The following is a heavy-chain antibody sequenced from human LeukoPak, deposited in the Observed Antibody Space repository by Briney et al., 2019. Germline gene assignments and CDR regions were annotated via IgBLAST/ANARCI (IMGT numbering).Heavy chain of an antibody. J-gene: IGHJ6*03. CDR2: IYTSGST. CDR1: GGSISSGSYY. CDR3: AREYSSSWPYYYYYMDV. Sequence: SETLSLTCTVSGGSISSGSYYWSWIRQPAGKGLEWIGRIYTSGSTNYNPSLKSRVTISVDTSKNQFSLKLSSVTAADTAVYYCAREYSSSWPYYYYYMDVWGKGTTVTISS. D-gene: IGHD6-13*01. V-gene: IGHV4-61*02.